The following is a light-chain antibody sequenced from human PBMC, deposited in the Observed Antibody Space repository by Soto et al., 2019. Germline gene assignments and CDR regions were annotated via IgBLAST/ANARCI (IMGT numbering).Light chain of an antibody. CDR3: QQYNNWPRT. V-gene: IGKV3-15*01. Sequence: EIVLTQSPATLSLSRGERATLXXRASQSVSSYLAWYQQKPGQAPRXVIYGASTRATGIPARFSGSGAGTEFTLTISSLQSEDFAVYYCQQYNNWPRTFGQGTKVDIK. CDR1: QSVSSY. CDR2: GAS. J-gene: IGKJ1*01.